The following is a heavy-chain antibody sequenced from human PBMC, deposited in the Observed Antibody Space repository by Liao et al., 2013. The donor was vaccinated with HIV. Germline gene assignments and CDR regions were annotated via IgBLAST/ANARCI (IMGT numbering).Heavy chain of an antibody. Sequence: QVQLEQWGAGLVKPSETLSLTCAVYGGSFSGYYWSWIRQPPGKGLEWIGEINHSGSSNFNPSVKSRVFISVDTSKNQFSLRLRSVTAADTAVYYCARRYSSKFDFWGQGTLVPVSS. CDR2: INHSGSS. V-gene: IGHV4-34*02. CDR3: ARRYSSKFDF. CDR1: GGSFSGYY. J-gene: IGHJ4*02. D-gene: IGHD6-13*01.